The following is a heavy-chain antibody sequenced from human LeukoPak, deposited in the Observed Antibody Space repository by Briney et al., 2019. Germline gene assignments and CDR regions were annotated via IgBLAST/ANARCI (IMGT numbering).Heavy chain of an antibody. CDR1: GGSISSSIYY. D-gene: IGHD3-3*01. J-gene: IGHJ5*02. CDR3: AREGPRVLRFLEWPNWFDP. CDR2: IYYSGST. V-gene: IGHV4-39*07. Sequence: SETLSLTCTVSGGSISSSIYYWGWIRQPPGKGLEWIGSIYYSGSTYYNPSLKSRVTISVDTSKNQFSLKLSSVTAADTAVYYCAREGPRVLRFLEWPNWFDPWGQGTLVTVSS.